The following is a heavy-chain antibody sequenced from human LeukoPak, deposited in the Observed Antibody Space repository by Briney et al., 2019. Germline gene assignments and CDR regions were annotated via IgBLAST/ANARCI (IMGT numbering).Heavy chain of an antibody. CDR3: ARGPGDYYDSSGYPAYYFDY. CDR1: GGTFSSYA. V-gene: IGHV1-69*13. Sequence: SVKVSCKASGGTFSSYALSWVRQAPGQGLEWMGGIIPIFGSANYAQNFQGRVTITADESTSPAYMELSSLRSEDTAVYYCARGPGDYYDSSGYPAYYFDYWGKGTLVTVSS. D-gene: IGHD3-22*01. CDR2: IIPIFGSA. J-gene: IGHJ4*02.